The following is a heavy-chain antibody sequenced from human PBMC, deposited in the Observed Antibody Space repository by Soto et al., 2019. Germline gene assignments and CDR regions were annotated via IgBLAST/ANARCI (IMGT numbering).Heavy chain of an antibody. CDR3: VQESCRCFAGFFDL. Sequence: GGSLRLSCTASGFTFSRHAMTWVRQAPGKGLEWVSGLSDSGGSIYYADSVKGRFTISRDNSMNTLYLQMNTLRAEDTAIYYCVQESCRCFAGFFDLWGKGSPVSV. CDR2: LSDSGGSI. D-gene: IGHD3-9*01. J-gene: IGHJ4*02. CDR1: GFTFSRHA. V-gene: IGHV3-23*01.